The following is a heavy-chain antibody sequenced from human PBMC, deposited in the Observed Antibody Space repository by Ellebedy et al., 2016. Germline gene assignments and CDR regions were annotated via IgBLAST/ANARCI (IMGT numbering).Heavy chain of an antibody. CDR3: ARGPYSNYGVDY. Sequence: SETLSLXXTVSGGSISSGDYYWSWIRQPPGKGLEWIGYIYYSGSTYYNPSLKSRVTISVDTSKNQFSLKLSSVTAADTAVYYCARGPYSNYGVDYWGQGTLVTVSS. V-gene: IGHV4-30-4*01. CDR2: IYYSGST. D-gene: IGHD4-11*01. CDR1: GGSISSGDYY. J-gene: IGHJ4*02.